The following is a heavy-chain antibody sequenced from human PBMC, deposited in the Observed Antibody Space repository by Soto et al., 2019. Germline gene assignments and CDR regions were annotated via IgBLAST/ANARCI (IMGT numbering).Heavy chain of an antibody. D-gene: IGHD1-1*01. CDR1: GYAFTTYG. V-gene: IGHV1-18*01. CDR2: ISAHDGNK. Sequence: QVHRVQSGAELKKPGASVKVSCQGSGYAFTTYGITWVRQAPGQGLGWMGWISAHDGNKNYAQKIQGRVTVTRDTSPSTAYMELRSLRYDDTAVYYCSRARYGDYWGQGALVTVSS. CDR3: SRARYGDY. J-gene: IGHJ4*02.